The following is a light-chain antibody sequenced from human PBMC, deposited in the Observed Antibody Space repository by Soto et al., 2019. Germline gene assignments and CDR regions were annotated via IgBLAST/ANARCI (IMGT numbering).Light chain of an antibody. J-gene: IGKJ2*01. CDR3: QQSYSMGYP. V-gene: IGKV1-39*01. CDR2: AAS. CDR1: QSISSY. Sequence: DIQMTQSPSSLSASVGDRVTITCRASQSISSYLNWYQQKPGKAPKLLIYAASSLQTGVPSRFSGSGSGTDFTLTISSLQPEDFASYYCQQSYSMGYPFGRGTKLAIK.